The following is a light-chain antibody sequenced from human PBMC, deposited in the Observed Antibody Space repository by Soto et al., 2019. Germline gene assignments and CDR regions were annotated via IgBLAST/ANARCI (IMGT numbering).Light chain of an antibody. Sequence: QPVLPQPPSVSGAPGQRVTISCSGSSSNIGTDNDVHWYQQLPGTAPKLLIYRNNNRPSGVPDRFSGSKSGTSASVALTGLQAEDEAVYYCQSYDTSLTTYVFGTGTKLTVL. J-gene: IGLJ1*01. CDR1: SSNIGTDND. CDR2: RNN. CDR3: QSYDTSLTTYV. V-gene: IGLV1-40*01.